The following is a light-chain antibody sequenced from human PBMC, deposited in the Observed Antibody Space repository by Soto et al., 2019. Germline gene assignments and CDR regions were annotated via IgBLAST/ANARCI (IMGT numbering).Light chain of an antibody. Sequence: EIVMTQSPDIVSVSPGERATLSCRASQSVSNMLAWYQHKPGQAPRLLIYGASTRATCIPARLSGSGSGTEFTLTISSLQSEDFAVYYCQPYNTWPPMYTFGQGTKLEIK. J-gene: IGKJ2*01. CDR1: QSVSNM. CDR3: QPYNTWPPMYT. CDR2: GAS. V-gene: IGKV3-15*01.